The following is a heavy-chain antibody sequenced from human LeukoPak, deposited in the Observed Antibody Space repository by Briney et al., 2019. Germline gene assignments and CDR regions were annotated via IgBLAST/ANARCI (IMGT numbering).Heavy chain of an antibody. J-gene: IGHJ4*02. V-gene: IGHV4-38-2*02. CDR3: ARDLLTMVRGVTGAIFDY. Sequence: SETLSLTCTVSGYSISSGYYWGWTRPPPGKGLEWIGSIYHSGSTYYNPSLKSRVTISVDTSKNQFSLKLSSVTAADTAVYYCARDLLTMVRGVTGAIFDYWGQGTLVTVSS. CDR1: GYSISSGYY. D-gene: IGHD3-10*01. CDR2: IYHSGST.